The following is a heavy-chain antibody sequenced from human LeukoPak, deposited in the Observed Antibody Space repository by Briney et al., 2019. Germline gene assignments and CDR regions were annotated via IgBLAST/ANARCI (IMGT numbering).Heavy chain of an antibody. Sequence: SETLSLTCTVSGDSINSGDYYWSWIRQPPGKGLEWIGYIYHSGSTYYNPSLKGRVTISVDRSKNQFSLKLSSVTAADTAVYYCARGSLDYWGQGTLVTVSS. CDR2: IYHSGST. CDR1: GDSINSGDYY. V-gene: IGHV4-30-2*01. J-gene: IGHJ4*02. CDR3: ARGSLDY.